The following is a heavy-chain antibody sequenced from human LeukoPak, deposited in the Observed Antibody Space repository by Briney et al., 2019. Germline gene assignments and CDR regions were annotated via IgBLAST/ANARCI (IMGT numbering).Heavy chain of an antibody. D-gene: IGHD5-24*01. CDR3: ARAPYKVPHWYFDP. CDR1: GGSISSYY. J-gene: IGHJ2*01. Sequence: SETLSLTSTVSGGSISSYYWSWIRQPPGKGLEWIGYIYYSGSTNYNPSLKSRVTISVDTSKNQFSLKLSSVTAADTAVYYCARAPYKVPHWYFDPWGRGTLVTVSS. V-gene: IGHV4-59*01. CDR2: IYYSGST.